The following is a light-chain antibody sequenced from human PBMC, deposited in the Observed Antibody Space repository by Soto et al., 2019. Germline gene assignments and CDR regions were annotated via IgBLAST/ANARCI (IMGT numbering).Light chain of an antibody. Sequence: LQSTWSAAPVSASLATGPTTPARASQGIGNALGWYQQKPGKPPKVLIYGASTLQSGVPPRFSGSGSGTDFTLAISSLQPEDSATYYCLQDINYPWTFGQGTKVDIK. CDR3: LQDINYPWT. V-gene: IGKV1-6*01. J-gene: IGKJ1*01. CDR2: GAS. CDR1: QGIGNA.